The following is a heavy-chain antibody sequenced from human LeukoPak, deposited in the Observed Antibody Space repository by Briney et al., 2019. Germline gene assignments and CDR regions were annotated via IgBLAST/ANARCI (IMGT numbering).Heavy chain of an antibody. V-gene: IGHV4-61*02. CDR3: ARERRDGYKVYFDY. Sequence: PSQTLSLTCTVSGDSISSGSYYWSWIRQPAGKGLEWIGRIYNSGSTNYNPSLKSRVTISVDTSKNQFSLKVSSVTAADTAVYYCARERRDGYKVYFDYWGQGTLVTVSS. D-gene: IGHD5-24*01. J-gene: IGHJ4*02. CDR1: GDSISSGSYY. CDR2: IYNSGST.